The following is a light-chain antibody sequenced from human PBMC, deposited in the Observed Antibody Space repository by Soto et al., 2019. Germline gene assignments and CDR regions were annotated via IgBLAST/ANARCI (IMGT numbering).Light chain of an antibody. CDR1: QSISSW. Sequence: DIQMTQSPSTLSVSVGYRVTTTCLASQSISSWLAWYQQKPGKATKLLIYDASSLESGVPSRFSGSGSGTEFTLTISSLQPDDFATYYCQQYNRWWTFGQGPKVDIK. J-gene: IGKJ1*01. CDR3: QQYNRWWT. V-gene: IGKV1-5*01. CDR2: DAS.